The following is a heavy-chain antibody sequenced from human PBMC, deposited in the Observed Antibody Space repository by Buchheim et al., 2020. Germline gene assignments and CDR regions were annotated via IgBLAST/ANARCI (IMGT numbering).Heavy chain of an antibody. V-gene: IGHV3-48*03. Sequence: VQLVESGGGLVQAGGSLRLSCATSGFTFSIYEMHWVRQAPGKGLEWVSYISSNGSTIYYADSVKGRFTISRDNAKNSLYLQMNSLRAEDTAVYYCARDPWGSGWSQEGDYWGQGTL. CDR3: ARDPWGSGWSQEGDY. CDR2: ISSNGSTI. D-gene: IGHD6-19*01. CDR1: GFTFSIYE. J-gene: IGHJ4*02.